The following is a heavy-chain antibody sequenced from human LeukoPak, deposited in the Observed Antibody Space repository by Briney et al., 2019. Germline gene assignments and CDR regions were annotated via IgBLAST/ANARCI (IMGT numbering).Heavy chain of an antibody. Sequence: SETLSLTCTASGDSITDDYWSWIRQPPGKGLEWIGYIYYSGRTTYNPSLKSPVSLSIDTSKNQFSLELTSVTAADTAVYYCARVAYGSSWFDPWGQGTLLTVSS. CDR1: GDSITDDY. D-gene: IGHD1-14*01. V-gene: IGHV4-59*01. CDR3: ARVAYGSSWFDP. CDR2: IYYSGRT. J-gene: IGHJ5*02.